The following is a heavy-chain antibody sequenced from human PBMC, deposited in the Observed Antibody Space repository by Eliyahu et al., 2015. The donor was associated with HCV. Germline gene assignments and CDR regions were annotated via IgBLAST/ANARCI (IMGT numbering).Heavy chain of an antibody. V-gene: IGHV3-30*03. D-gene: IGHD6-13*01. CDR3: ATPGGSSSWYFDY. CDR1: GFPFSSYG. Sequence: QVQLVESGGGVVQPGRSLRLSCXASGFPFSSYGMHWVRQAPGKGLEWVAVISYDGSNKYYADSVKGRFTISRDNSKNTLYLQMNSLRAEDTAVYYCATPGGSSSWYFDYWGQGTLVTVSS. CDR2: ISYDGSNK. J-gene: IGHJ4*02.